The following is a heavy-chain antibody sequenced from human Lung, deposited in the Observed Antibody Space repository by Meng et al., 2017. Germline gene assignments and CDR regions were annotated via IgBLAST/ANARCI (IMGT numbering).Heavy chain of an antibody. D-gene: IGHD2-15*01. CDR1: GYTFTGSY. Sequence: QVQLVQSGAEVKKPGASAKLSCKASGYTFTGSYMHWVRQATGQGLEWMGRVNPNNGGTNYAQKYQGRVTMTRDTSISTAYLELSRLTSDDTAVYYCASYCRGTSCATYWGQGSLVTVS. J-gene: IGHJ4*02. V-gene: IGHV1-2*06. CDR2: VNPNNGGT. CDR3: ASYCRGTSCATY.